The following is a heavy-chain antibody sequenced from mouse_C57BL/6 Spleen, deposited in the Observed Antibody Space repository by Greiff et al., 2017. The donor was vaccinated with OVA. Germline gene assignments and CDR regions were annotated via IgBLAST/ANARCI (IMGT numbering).Heavy chain of an antibody. D-gene: IGHD3-2*02. Sequence: QVQLQQPGAELVRPGTSVKLSCKASGYTFTSYWMHWVKQRPGQGLEWIGVIDPSDSSTNYNQKFKGKATLTVDTSSSTAYMQLSSLTSEDSAVYYCAPDSSGFFAYWGQGTLVTVSA. CDR1: GYTFTSYW. V-gene: IGHV1-59*01. J-gene: IGHJ3*01. CDR3: APDSSGFFAY. CDR2: IDPSDSST.